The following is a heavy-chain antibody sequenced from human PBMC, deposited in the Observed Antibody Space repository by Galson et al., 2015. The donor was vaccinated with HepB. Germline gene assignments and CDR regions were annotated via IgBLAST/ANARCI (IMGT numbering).Heavy chain of an antibody. J-gene: IGHJ3*02. D-gene: IGHD1-26*01. Sequence: SVKVSCKASGYTFTSYAMHWVRQAPGQRLEWMGWINADNGNTKYSQKFQGRVTITRDTSASTAYMELSSLRSEDTAVYYCARPLARVGATTGDAFDIWGQGTMVTVSS. CDR3: ARPLARVGATTGDAFDI. CDR2: INADNGNT. CDR1: GYTFTSYA. V-gene: IGHV1-3*01.